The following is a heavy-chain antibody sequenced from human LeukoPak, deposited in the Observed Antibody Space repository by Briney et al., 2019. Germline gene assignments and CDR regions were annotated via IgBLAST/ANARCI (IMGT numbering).Heavy chain of an antibody. CDR3: ARVPKPPGSWELWGYYYGMDV. D-gene: IGHD1-26*01. Sequence: PSETLSLTCTVSGGSISSSSYYWGWIRQPPGKGLEWIGSIYYSGSTYYSPSLKSRVTISVDTSKNQFSLKLSSVTAADTAVYYCARVPKPPGSWELWGYYYGMDVWGQGTTVTVSS. V-gene: IGHV4-39*01. CDR1: GGSISSSSYY. CDR2: IYYSGST. J-gene: IGHJ6*02.